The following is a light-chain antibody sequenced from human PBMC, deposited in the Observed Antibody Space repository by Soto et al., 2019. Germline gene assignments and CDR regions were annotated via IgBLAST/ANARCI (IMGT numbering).Light chain of an antibody. CDR2: EVR. Sequence: QSVLTQPASVSGSPGQSITISCTGTSSDIGGYDYVSWYQQRPGKAPELMIYEVRYRPSGVSNRFSGSKSGNTASLTVSGLQAEDEAVYYCCSYTRTSNHYFFGSGTKVTVL. J-gene: IGLJ1*01. CDR1: SSDIGGYDY. V-gene: IGLV2-14*01. CDR3: CSYTRTSNHYF.